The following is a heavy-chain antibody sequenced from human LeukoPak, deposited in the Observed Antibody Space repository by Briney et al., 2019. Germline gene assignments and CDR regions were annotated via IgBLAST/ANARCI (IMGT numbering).Heavy chain of an antibody. Sequence: GGSLRLSCEASRFSFNTHWMNLVRQTPGKGLEWVANIRPDGSEEFYVDSVKGRFSISRDNAKNLVYLQMNNLRAEDTGVYYCSGRSGFSSIYWGQGILVTVSS. J-gene: IGHJ4*02. V-gene: IGHV3-7*01. CDR1: RFSFNTHW. CDR3: SGRSGFSSIY. CDR2: IRPDGSEE. D-gene: IGHD2-2*01.